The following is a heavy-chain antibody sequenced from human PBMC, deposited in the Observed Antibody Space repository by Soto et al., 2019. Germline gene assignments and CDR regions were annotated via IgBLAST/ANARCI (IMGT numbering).Heavy chain of an antibody. CDR3: ARGQGITIFGVVSPFDY. Sequence: QVQLVQSGAEVKKPGASVKVSCKASGYTFTSYYMHWVRQAPGQGLEWMGIINPSGGSTCYAQKFQGRVTVTGDTSTSAVSTELTSLRSEDTAVYYCARGQGITIFGVVSPFDYWGQGTLVTVSS. V-gene: IGHV1-46*01. D-gene: IGHD3-3*01. CDR2: INPSGGST. J-gene: IGHJ4*02. CDR1: GYTFTSYY.